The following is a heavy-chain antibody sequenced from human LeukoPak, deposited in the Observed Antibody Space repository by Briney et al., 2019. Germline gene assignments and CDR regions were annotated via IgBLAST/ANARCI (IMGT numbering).Heavy chain of an antibody. CDR1: GFTFSSYS. D-gene: IGHD6-19*01. J-gene: IGHJ4*02. CDR2: ISSSSSYI. CDR3: ARHRGIGSGLDY. V-gene: IGHV3-21*01. Sequence: PGGSLRLSCAASGFTFSSYSMSWVRQAPGKGLEWVSSISSSSSYIYYADSVKGRFTISRDNAQNSLYLQMNSLRAEDTAVYYCARHRGIGSGLDYWGQGTLVTVSS.